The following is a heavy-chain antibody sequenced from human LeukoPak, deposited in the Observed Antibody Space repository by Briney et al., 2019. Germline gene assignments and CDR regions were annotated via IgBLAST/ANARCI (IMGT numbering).Heavy chain of an antibody. CDR3: ARGYSSSWYDYYGMDV. V-gene: IGHV4-59*01. CDR2: IYYSGST. Sequence: SETLSLTWAVSGGSISSYYWSWIRQPPGKGLEWIGYIYYSGSTNYNPSLKSRVTISVDTSKNQFSLKLSSLTAADTAVYYCARGYSSSWYDYYGMDVWGQETTVTVPS. J-gene: IGHJ6*02. D-gene: IGHD6-13*01. CDR1: GGSISSYY.